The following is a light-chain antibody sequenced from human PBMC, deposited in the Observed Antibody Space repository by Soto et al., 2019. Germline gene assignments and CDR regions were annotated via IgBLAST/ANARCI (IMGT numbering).Light chain of an antibody. V-gene: IGKV1-39*01. CDR2: AAS. CDR3: QQGYSTPYT. J-gene: IGKJ2*01. CDR1: QSISSY. Sequence: DIQMTQSPSSLSASVGDRVTITCRASQSISSYLNWYQQKPGKAPKLLIYAASRLQSGVPSRFSGSDSVTDFTLTITRLQPKDCATYYCQQGYSTPYTFGQGTQLDIK.